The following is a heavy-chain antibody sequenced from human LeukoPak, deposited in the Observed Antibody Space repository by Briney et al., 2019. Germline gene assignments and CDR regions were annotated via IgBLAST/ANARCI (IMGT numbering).Heavy chain of an antibody. V-gene: IGHV3-74*01. D-gene: IGHD2-2*01. CDR1: GFTFTTFW. CDR2: INHDGSST. CDR3: AKDWDQLLYYFDY. Sequence: GGSLRLSCATSGFTFTTFWMHWVRQAPGKGLVWVSRINHDGSSTNYADSVKGGFTISRENCKNTLYLQMNSLRAEDTAVYYCAKDWDQLLYYFDYWGQGTLVTVSS. J-gene: IGHJ4*02.